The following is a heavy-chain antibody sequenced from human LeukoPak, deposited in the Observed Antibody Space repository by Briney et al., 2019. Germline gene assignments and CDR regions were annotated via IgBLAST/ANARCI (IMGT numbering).Heavy chain of an antibody. CDR2: INDSGST. Sequence: SETLSLTCAVYGGSFSGYYWSWIRQPPGKGLEWIGEINDSGSTHYDTSLNSRVTISVDTSKNQIYLKLSSVTAADTAIYYCARGVSHRNFDWLFYWGQGTLVTVSS. V-gene: IGHV4-34*01. J-gene: IGHJ4*02. CDR1: GGSFSGYY. D-gene: IGHD3-9*01. CDR3: ARGVSHRNFDWLFY.